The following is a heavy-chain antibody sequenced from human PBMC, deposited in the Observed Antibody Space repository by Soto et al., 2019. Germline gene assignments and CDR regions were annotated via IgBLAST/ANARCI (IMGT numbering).Heavy chain of an antibody. Sequence: PGGSLSLSCAASEFTFNSFALHWVRQAPGEGLEWVALISYDGNDKYYADSVKGRFTISRDDSKKMLYLQMNRLRVEDTAVYYCARASSYFYASGSYFDYWGQGTRVTVYS. J-gene: IGHJ4*02. V-gene: IGHV3-30-3*01. CDR2: ISYDGNDK. D-gene: IGHD3-10*01. CDR3: ARASSYFYASGSYFDY. CDR1: EFTFNSFA.